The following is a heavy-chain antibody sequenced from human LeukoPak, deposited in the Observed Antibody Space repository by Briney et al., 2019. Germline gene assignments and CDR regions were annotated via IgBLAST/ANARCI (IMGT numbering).Heavy chain of an antibody. Sequence: PSETLSLTCTVSGDSLSSYYWSWLRQPPGKGLEWIGYIYYSGSTNYNAPLKSRVTISVDTSKNQFSLKLSSVTAADPAVYYCARAKRDYVWGSYLFYYFDYWGQGTLVTVSS. J-gene: IGHJ4*02. CDR2: IYYSGST. V-gene: IGHV4-59*01. CDR1: GDSLSSYY. D-gene: IGHD3-16*01. CDR3: ARAKRDYVWGSYLFYYFDY.